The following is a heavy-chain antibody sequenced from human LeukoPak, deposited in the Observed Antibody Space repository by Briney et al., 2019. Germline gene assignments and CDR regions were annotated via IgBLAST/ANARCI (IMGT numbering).Heavy chain of an antibody. CDR1: GYTFTSYY. Sequence: GASVKVSCKASGYTFTSYYMHWVRQAPGQGLEWMGIINPSGGSTSYAQKFQGRVTMTRDTSTSTVYMELSSLRSEDTAVYYCARGSGVEWLKSYEYYFDYWGQGTLVTVSS. J-gene: IGHJ4*02. V-gene: IGHV1-46*01. CDR3: ARGSGVEWLKSYEYYFDY. D-gene: IGHD3-3*01. CDR2: INPSGGST.